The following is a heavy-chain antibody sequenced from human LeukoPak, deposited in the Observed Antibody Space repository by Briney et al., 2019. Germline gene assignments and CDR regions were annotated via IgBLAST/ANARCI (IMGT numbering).Heavy chain of an antibody. Sequence: KPSETLSLTCTVSVASISNYYWSWIRQPPGKGLEWIGYIYYSGSTNYNASLKSRVTMSVDTSKNQFSLKLSSVTAADTRVYYCARNRYCSSDKSYLDYWGQGTLVTVSS. CDR2: IYYSGST. CDR3: ARNRYCSSDKSYLDY. J-gene: IGHJ4*02. V-gene: IGHV4-59*01. CDR1: VASISNYY. D-gene: IGHD2-2*01.